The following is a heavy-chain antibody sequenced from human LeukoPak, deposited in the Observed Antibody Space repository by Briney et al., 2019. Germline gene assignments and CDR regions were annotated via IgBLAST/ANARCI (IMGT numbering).Heavy chain of an antibody. V-gene: IGHV5-51*01. D-gene: IGHD3-22*01. CDR2: IYPGDSDT. J-gene: IGHJ3*02. Sequence: GESLKISCKGSGYSFTSYWIGWVRQMPGKGLEWMGIIYPGDSDTRYSPSFQGPVTISADKSISTAYLQWSSLKASDTAMYYCARQGPVDYDSSGYNAFDIWGQGTMVTVSS. CDR1: GYSFTSYW. CDR3: ARQGPVDYDSSGYNAFDI.